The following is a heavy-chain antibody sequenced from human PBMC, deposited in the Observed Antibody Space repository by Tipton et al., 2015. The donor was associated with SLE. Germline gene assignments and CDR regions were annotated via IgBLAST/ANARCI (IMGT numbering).Heavy chain of an antibody. CDR1: GFTFSNYV. CDR2: IWFDGSDK. CDR3: ATRGETQVWVPDN. V-gene: IGHV3-33*01. J-gene: IGHJ4*02. Sequence: SLRLSCEASGFTFSNYVMHWVRQAPGKGLEWVGLIWFDGSDKFYADSVRGRFTISRDNSRNTLYLQMSSLRADDTAIYYCATRGETQVWVPDNWGQGTLVTVSS. D-gene: IGHD3-16*01.